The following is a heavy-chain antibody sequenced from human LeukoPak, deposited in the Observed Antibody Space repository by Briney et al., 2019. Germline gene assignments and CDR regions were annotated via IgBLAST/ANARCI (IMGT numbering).Heavy chain of an antibody. J-gene: IGHJ1*01. Sequence: SETLSLTCAVYGESFSGYYWSWIRQPPGKGLEWIGEINHSGSTNYNPSLKSRVTISVDTSKNQFSLKLSSVTAADTAVYYCARAHYDSSGYYYRHSYFQHWGQGTLVTVSS. CDR3: ARAHYDSSGYYYRHSYFQH. CDR2: INHSGST. CDR1: GESFSGYY. D-gene: IGHD3-22*01. V-gene: IGHV4-34*01.